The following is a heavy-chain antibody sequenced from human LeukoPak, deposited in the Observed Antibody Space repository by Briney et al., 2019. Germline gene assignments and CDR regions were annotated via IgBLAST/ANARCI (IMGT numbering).Heavy chain of an antibody. CDR3: SIHGLWSLTS. V-gene: IGHV3-15*01. Sequence: GGSRRLSCAASGFTFSYAWLSWVRQAPDKRLECVGRIKSKTDDGTTGYAAPVKGRFTISRDDSKNTLYLQMISLKIEDTGVYYCSIHGLWSLTSWGQGTLVTVSS. J-gene: IGHJ5*02. D-gene: IGHD3-10*01. CDR2: IKSKTDDGTT. CDR1: GFTFSYAW.